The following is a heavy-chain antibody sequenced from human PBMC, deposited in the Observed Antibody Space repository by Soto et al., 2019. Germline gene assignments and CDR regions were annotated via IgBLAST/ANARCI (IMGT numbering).Heavy chain of an antibody. CDR3: ARAKLDGMDV. J-gene: IGHJ6*02. CDR2: ISYDGSNK. Sequence: VQLVESGGGVVQPGRSLRLSCAASGFTFSSYAMHWVRQAPGKGLEWVAVISYDGSNKYYADSVKGRFTISRDNSKNTLYLQMNSLRAEDTAVYYCARAKLDGMDVWGQGTTVTVSS. V-gene: IGHV3-30-3*01. CDR1: GFTFSSYA.